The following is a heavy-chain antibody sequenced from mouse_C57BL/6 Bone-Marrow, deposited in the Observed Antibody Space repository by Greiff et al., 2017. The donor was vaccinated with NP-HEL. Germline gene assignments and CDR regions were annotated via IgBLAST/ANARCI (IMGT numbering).Heavy chain of an antibody. CDR3: ATVAWFAY. CDR1: GFTFSDYG. V-gene: IGHV5-17*01. D-gene: IGHD1-1*02. CDR2: ISSGSSTI. Sequence: DVQLVESGGGLVKPGGSLKLSCAASGFTFSDYGMHWVRQAPEKGLEWVAYISSGSSTIYYADTVKGRFTISRDNAKKTLFLQMTSLRSGDTARYYCATVAWFAYWGQGTLVTVSS. J-gene: IGHJ3*01.